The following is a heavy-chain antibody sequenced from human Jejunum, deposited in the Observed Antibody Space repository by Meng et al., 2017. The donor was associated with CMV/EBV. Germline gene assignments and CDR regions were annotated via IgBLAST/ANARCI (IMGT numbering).Heavy chain of an antibody. CDR3: AKGRGATAAASNY. J-gene: IGHJ4*02. Sequence: GFTFSSYAMSWVRQAPGKGLEWVSVISGSGDSTYYADSVKGRFTISRDNSKNTLYLQMNSLRAEDTAVYYCAKGRGATAAASNYWGQGARVTVSS. V-gene: IGHV3-23*01. CDR2: ISGSGDST. D-gene: IGHD6-13*01. CDR1: GFTFSSYA.